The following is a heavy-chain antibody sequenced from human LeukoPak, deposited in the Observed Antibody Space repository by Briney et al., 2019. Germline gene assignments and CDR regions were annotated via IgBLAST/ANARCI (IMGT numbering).Heavy chain of an antibody. CDR1: GESLSGYY. V-gene: IGHV4-34*01. D-gene: IGHD1-26*01. CDR3: ARGVLRYYYFDY. Sequence: SETLSLTCAVCGESLSGYYGSWIRQPPGKGLEWIGEINHSGGTSYNPSLKSRVTISIDTSRNQFSLRLNSVTAADTAVYYCARGVLRYYYFDYWGQGALVTVSS. CDR2: INHSGGT. J-gene: IGHJ4*02.